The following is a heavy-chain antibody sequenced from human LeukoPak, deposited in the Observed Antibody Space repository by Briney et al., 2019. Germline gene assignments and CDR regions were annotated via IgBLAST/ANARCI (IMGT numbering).Heavy chain of an antibody. CDR3: ARVRTEWYIDL. CDR2: IRQDGDEK. Sequence: GGSLRLSCAGSGFIFNSHWMTCVRQAPGMGLEWMGNIRQDGDEKFYADSVRGRFTISRDNAKNSLYLHLNSLRAEDTAIYYCARVRTEWYIDLWGRGTLVTVSP. V-gene: IGHV3-7*01. J-gene: IGHJ2*01. D-gene: IGHD2-8*02. CDR1: GFIFNSHW.